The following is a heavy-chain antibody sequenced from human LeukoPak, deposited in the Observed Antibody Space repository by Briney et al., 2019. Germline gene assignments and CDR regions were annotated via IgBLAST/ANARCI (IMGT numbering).Heavy chain of an antibody. D-gene: IGHD3-10*01. CDR3: ARGPAYSWLRSGSVCFFDF. CDR1: GFTFSSYW. CDR2: TTHSGST. V-gene: IGHV4-34*01. J-gene: IGHJ4*02. Sequence: GSLRLSCAASGFTFSSYWMSWVRQTPGNGLEWIGETTHSGSTDYNPSLKSRVSVSVDTSKNQFSLRLTSVTAADTAVYYCARGPAYSWLRSGSVCFFDFWGQGVLVTVSS.